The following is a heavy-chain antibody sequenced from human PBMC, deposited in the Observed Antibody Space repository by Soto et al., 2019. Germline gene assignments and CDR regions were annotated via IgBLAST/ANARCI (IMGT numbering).Heavy chain of an antibody. CDR1: GFTFSGYW. J-gene: IGHJ4*02. Sequence: GGSLRLSCAASGFTFSGYWMHWVRQAPGKGLVWVSRINSDGSSTSYADSVKGRFTISRDNAKNTLYLQMNSLGAEDTAVYYCARSPDYGDYLDYWGQGTLVTVSS. CDR2: INSDGSST. V-gene: IGHV3-74*01. CDR3: ARSPDYGDYLDY. D-gene: IGHD4-17*01.